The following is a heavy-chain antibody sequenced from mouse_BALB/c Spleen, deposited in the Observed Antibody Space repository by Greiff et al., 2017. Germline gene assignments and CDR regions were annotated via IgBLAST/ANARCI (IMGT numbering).Heavy chain of an antibody. CDR3: TRSTDAWFAY. J-gene: IGHJ3*01. CDR2: IYPSDSYT. V-gene: IGHV1-69*02. CDR1: GYTFTSYW. Sequence: VKLQQPGAELVRPGASVKLSCKASGYTFTSYWINWVKQRPGQGLEWIGNIYPSDSYTNYNQKFKDKATLTVDKSSSTAYMQLSSPTSEDSAVYYCTRSTDAWFAYWGQGTLVTVAA.